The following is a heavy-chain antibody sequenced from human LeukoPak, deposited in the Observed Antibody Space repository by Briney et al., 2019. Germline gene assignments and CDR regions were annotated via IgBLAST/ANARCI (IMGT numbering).Heavy chain of an antibody. Sequence: EASVKVSCKASGGTFSSYAISWVRQAPGQGLEWMGGIIPIFGTANYAQKFQGRVTITADESTSTAYMELSSLRSEDTAVYYCARKGVYYYDPPDVFDIWGQGTMVTVSS. CDR1: GGTFSSYA. CDR3: ARKGVYYYDPPDVFDI. V-gene: IGHV1-69*13. D-gene: IGHD3-22*01. J-gene: IGHJ3*02. CDR2: IIPIFGTA.